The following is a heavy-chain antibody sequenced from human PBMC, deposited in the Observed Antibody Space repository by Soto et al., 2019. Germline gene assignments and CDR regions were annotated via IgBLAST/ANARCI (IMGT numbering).Heavy chain of an antibody. CDR1: GGSLTSYP. J-gene: IGHJ4*02. CDR2: IIPIHGTT. Sequence: QMEQSGAEVRTPGSSVKVSCKPSGGSLTSYPMAWVRQAPGQGVEWMGGIIPIHGTTEYAQKFQGRVTITADESTNRATLELTGLTSEDTAVYYCARGWGLVSWGQGTLVTVSS. D-gene: IGHD3-16*01. CDR3: ARGWGLVS. V-gene: IGHV1-69*01.